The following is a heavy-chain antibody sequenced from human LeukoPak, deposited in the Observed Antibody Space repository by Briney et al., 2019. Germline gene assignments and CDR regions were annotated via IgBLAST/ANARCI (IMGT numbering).Heavy chain of an antibody. CDR2: ISGSGTST. J-gene: IGHJ4*02. CDR3: AKRDSGSHYVDY. V-gene: IGHV3-23*01. CDR1: GFTFSSYA. D-gene: IGHD1-26*01. Sequence: GGSLRLSCAASGFTFSSYAMTWVRQAPGKGLEWVSAISGSGTSTYYADSVKGRFTISRDNSKNTLYLQMNSLRAEDTAVYYCAKRDSGSHYVDYWAQGTLVTVSS.